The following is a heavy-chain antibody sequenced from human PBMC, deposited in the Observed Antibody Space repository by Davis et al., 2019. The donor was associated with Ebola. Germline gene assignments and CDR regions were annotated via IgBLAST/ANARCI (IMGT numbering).Heavy chain of an antibody. CDR1: GGSFSGYY. V-gene: IGHV4-34*01. Sequence: SETLSLTCAVYGGSFSGYYWSWIRQPPGKGLEWIGEINHSGSTNYSPSLKSRVTISVDTSKNQFSLKLSSVTAADTAVYYCARRWELLTYPFDYWGQGTLVTVSS. CDR2: INHSGST. D-gene: IGHD1-26*01. CDR3: ARRWELLTYPFDY. J-gene: IGHJ4*02.